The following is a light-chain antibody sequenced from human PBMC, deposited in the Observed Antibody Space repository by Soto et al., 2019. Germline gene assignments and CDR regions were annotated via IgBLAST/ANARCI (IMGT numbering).Light chain of an antibody. CDR3: SSYTSSSTLV. CDR2: EVS. V-gene: IGLV2-8*01. J-gene: IGLJ2*01. CDR1: GSDVGGYSY. Sequence: SALAQPPSASGSPGQSVTISCTGAGSDVGGYSYVSWYQQHPGKAPKLMIYEVSKRPSGVPDRFSGSKSGNTASLTVSGLQAEDEADYYCSSYTSSSTLVFGGGTKVTVL.